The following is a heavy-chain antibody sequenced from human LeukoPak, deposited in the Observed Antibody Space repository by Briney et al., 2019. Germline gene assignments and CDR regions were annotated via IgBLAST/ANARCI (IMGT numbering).Heavy chain of an antibody. CDR2: TYPDDSDT. D-gene: IGHD4-17*01. Sequence: GESLKISCKGSGYSFTSYWIGWVRQMPGKGLEWVGITYPDDSDTRYSPSFQDQVTISADKSISTASLQWSSLKASDTAIYYCARHYPGGDYFIDYWGQGTLVTVSS. V-gene: IGHV5-51*01. J-gene: IGHJ4*02. CDR1: GYSFTSYW. CDR3: ARHYPGGDYFIDY.